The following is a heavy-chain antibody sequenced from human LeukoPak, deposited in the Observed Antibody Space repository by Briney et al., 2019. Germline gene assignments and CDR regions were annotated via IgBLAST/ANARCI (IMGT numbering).Heavy chain of an antibody. CDR2: ISWNSGSI. J-gene: IGHJ4*02. CDR3: AKDPGYSGSYYFDY. D-gene: IGHD1-26*01. Sequence: GRSLRLSCAASGFTFDDYAMHWVRQAPGKGPEWVSGISWNSGSIGYADSVKGRFTISRDNAKNSLYLQMNSLRAEDTALYYCAKDPGYSGSYYFDYWGQGTLVTVSS. V-gene: IGHV3-9*01. CDR1: GFTFDDYA.